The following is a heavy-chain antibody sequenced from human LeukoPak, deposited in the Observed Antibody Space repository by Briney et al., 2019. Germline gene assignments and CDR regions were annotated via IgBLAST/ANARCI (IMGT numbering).Heavy chain of an antibody. CDR2: IYYSGST. J-gene: IGHJ4*02. CDR3: ARGTTVTTPDY. CDR1: GGSISSHF. D-gene: IGHD4-17*01. Sequence: SETLSLTCTVSGGSISSHFWSWIRQPPGKGLEWIAYIYYSGSTDYNPSLKSRVTISVDTSKDQFSLKLSSVTAADSAVYYCARGTTVTTPDYWGQGTLVTVSS. V-gene: IGHV4-59*08.